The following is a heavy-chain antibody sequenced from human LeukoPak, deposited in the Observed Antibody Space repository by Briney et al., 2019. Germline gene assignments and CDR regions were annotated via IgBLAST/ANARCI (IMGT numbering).Heavy chain of an antibody. CDR1: GFSSSSYW. CDR2: INADGSST. Sequence: PGGSLRLSGAAPGFSSSSYWMHWVRQAPGKGLVWVSLINADGSSTTYADSVKGRFTISRDNSKNTLYLQMDSLGPEDTAVYHCARDPYSGAYGNDYYYYMDVWGKGTTVTISS. CDR3: ARDPYSGAYGNDYYYYMDV. V-gene: IGHV3-74*01. D-gene: IGHD1-26*01. J-gene: IGHJ6*03.